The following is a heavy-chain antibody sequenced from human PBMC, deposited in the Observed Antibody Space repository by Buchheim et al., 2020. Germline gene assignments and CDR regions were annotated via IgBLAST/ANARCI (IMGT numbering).Heavy chain of an antibody. Sequence: EVQLVESGGGLVQPGGSLRLSCAASGFTFSSYWMHWVRQAPGKGLVWVSRINSDGSSTSYADSVKGRFTISRDNATTTLSLQMNSLRAEDTAVYYCAREYYYDSSGYYGIHYYYYYGMDVWGQGTT. CDR3: AREYYYDSSGYYGIHYYYYYGMDV. CDR2: INSDGSST. V-gene: IGHV3-74*01. CDR1: GFTFSSYW. J-gene: IGHJ6*02. D-gene: IGHD3-22*01.